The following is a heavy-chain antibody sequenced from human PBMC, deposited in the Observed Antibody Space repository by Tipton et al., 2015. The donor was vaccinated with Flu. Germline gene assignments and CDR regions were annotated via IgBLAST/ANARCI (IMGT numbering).Heavy chain of an antibody. CDR2: INPSGST. Sequence: TLSLTCAVYGGSFRGYFWSWIRQSPVKGLEWIGEINPSGSTDYNPSLASRVTVSVDTSKSQFSLKLTSVTAADTAVYYCARGERRWLQLSLAVFDIWGQGTMVTVSS. J-gene: IGHJ3*02. CDR1: GGSFRGYF. D-gene: IGHD5-24*01. CDR3: ARGERRWLQLSLAVFDI. V-gene: IGHV4-34*01.